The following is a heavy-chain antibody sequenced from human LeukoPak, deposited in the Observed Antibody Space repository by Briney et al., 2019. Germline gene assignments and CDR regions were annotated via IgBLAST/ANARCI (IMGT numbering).Heavy chain of an antibody. CDR2: INWNGGST. D-gene: IGHD2/OR15-2a*01. CDR1: GFTFDDYG. CDR3: AARPPIIVRGPFDY. Sequence: PGGSLRLSCAASGFTFDDYGMSWVRQAPGKGLEWVSGINWNGGSTGYADSVKGRFTISRDNAKNSLYLQMNSLRAEDTAVYYCAARPPIIVRGPFDYWGQGTLVAVSS. V-gene: IGHV3-20*04. J-gene: IGHJ4*02.